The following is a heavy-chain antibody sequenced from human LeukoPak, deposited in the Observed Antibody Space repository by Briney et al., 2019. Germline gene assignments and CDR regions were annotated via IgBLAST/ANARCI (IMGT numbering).Heavy chain of an antibody. J-gene: IGHJ4*02. CDR3: ARDRPYRFNDSSGYYD. CDR2: IKQDGSEK. D-gene: IGHD3-22*01. CDR1: GFTFSSYW. Sequence: GGSLRLSCAASGFTFSSYWMSWVRQAPGKGLEWVANIKQDGSEKYYVDSVKGRFTISRDNAKNSLYLQMNSLRAEDTAVYYCARDRPYRFNDSSGYYDWGQGTLVTVSS. V-gene: IGHV3-7*01.